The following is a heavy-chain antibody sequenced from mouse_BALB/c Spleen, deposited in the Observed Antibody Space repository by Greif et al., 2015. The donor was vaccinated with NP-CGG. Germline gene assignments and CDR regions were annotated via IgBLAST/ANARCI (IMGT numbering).Heavy chain of an antibody. Sequence: QVQLQQSGAELARPGASVKLSCKASGYTFTSYWMQWVKQRPGQGLEWIGAIYPGDGDTRYTQKFKGKATLTADKSSSTAYMQLSSLASEDSAVYYCARQDYGKPLDYWGQGTTLTVSS. CDR3: ARQDYGKPLDY. D-gene: IGHD1-1*01. CDR1: GYTFTSYW. CDR2: IYPGDGDT. J-gene: IGHJ2*01. V-gene: IGHV1-87*01.